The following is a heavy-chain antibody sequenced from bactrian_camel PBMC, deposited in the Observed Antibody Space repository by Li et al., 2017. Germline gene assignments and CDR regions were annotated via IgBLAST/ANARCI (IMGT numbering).Heavy chain of an antibody. V-gene: IGHV3S53*01. J-gene: IGHJ4*01. CDR1: GYRTNTYC. Sequence: QVQLVESGGGSVQTGGSLRLSCAASGYRTNTYCMAWFRQASGKGREQVATLTTAGYTDYADSVKGRFTISKDNAKNTLYLQMSSLTPEDTGIYYCTYLYRCSLVAGLTNWAYYGHGTQVTVS. CDR2: LTTAGYT. D-gene: IGHD2*01.